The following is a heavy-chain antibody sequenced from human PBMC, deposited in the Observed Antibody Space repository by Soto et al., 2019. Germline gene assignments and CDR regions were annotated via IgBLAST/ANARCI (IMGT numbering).Heavy chain of an antibody. J-gene: IGHJ4*02. CDR2: IYYSGST. CDR1: GGSISSYY. D-gene: IGHD4-4*01. V-gene: IGHV4-59*01. Sequence: SETLSLTCTVSGGSISSYYWSWIRQPPGKGLEWIGYIYYSGSTNYNPSLKSRVTISVDTSKNQFSLKLSSVTAADTAVYYCAREGDSNQSRHFDYWGQGTLVTVSS. CDR3: AREGDSNQSRHFDY.